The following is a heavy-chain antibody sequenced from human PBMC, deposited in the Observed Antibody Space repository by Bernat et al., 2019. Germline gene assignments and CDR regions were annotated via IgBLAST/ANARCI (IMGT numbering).Heavy chain of an antibody. D-gene: IGHD1-26*01. J-gene: IGHJ4*02. V-gene: IGHV3-74*01. CDR2: VNSDGSSA. Sequence: EVQLVESGGDLVQPGGSLRLSCAVSGFTFSTYWMHWVRQAPGRGLVWVSRVNSDGSSASYAASVKGRFTISRDNAKNTLVLQMDSLRAEDTAVYYCARSLGSPYQFDHWGQGTLVTVSS. CDR3: ARSLGSPYQFDH. CDR1: GFTFSTYW.